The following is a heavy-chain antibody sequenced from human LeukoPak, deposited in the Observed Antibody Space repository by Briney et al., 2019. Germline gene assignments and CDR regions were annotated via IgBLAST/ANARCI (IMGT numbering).Heavy chain of an antibody. CDR1: GYTFTDYY. V-gene: IGHV1-2*02. J-gene: IGHJ4*02. D-gene: IGHD3-16*01. CDR3: ATREPGEYYFDY. CDR2: INPNSGGT. Sequence: ASVKVSCKASGYTFTDYYMHWVRQAPGQGLEWMGWINPNSGGTNYAQKFQGRVTMTRDTSISTAYMELSRLRSDDTAVYYCATREPGEYYFDYWGQGTLATVSS.